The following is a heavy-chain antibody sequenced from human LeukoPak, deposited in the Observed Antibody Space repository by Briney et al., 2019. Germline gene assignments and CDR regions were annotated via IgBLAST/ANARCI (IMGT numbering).Heavy chain of an antibody. CDR3: ARSLRWRGPAFDI. CDR2: IIPIFGTA. Sequence: RWASVKVSCKASGGTFSSYAISWVRQAPGQGLEWMGGIIPIFGTANYAQKFQGRVTITTDESTSTAYMELSSLRSEDTAVYYCARSLRWRGPAFDIWGQGTMVTVSS. D-gene: IGHD4-23*01. V-gene: IGHV1-69*05. J-gene: IGHJ3*02. CDR1: GGTFSSYA.